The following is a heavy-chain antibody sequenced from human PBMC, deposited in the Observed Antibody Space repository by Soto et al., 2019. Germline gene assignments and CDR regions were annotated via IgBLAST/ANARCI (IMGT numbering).Heavy chain of an antibody. CDR1: GGTFSSYA. CDR2: ITPIFGTA. V-gene: IGHV1-69*12. CDR3: ASVGDIVVVYGMDV. Sequence: QVQLVQSGAEVKKPGSSVKVSCKASGGTFSSYAISWVRQAPGQGLEWMGGITPIFGTANYAQKFQGRVTITADESTSTAYMELSSLRSEDTAVYYCASVGDIVVVYGMDVWGQGTTVTVSS. D-gene: IGHD2-15*01. J-gene: IGHJ6*02.